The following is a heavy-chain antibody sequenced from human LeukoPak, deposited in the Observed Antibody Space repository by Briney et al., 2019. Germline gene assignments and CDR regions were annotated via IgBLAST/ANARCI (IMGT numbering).Heavy chain of an antibody. Sequence: ASVKVSCKVSGYTLTELSMHWVRQAPGKGLEWMGGFDPEDGETIYAQKFQGRVTMTEDTSTDTAYMELSSLRSEDTAVYYCTRVPCLLTGCSPINWFNPWGQGTLVTVSS. J-gene: IGHJ5*02. V-gene: IGHV1-24*01. CDR3: TRVPCLLTGCSPINWFNP. CDR2: FDPEDGET. D-gene: IGHD2-2*01. CDR1: GYTLTELS.